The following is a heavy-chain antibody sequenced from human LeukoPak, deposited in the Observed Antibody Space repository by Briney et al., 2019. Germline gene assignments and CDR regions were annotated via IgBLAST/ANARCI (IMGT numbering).Heavy chain of an antibody. D-gene: IGHD3-3*01. Sequence: PGGSLRLSCAASGFTFSSYAMHWVRQAPGKGLEWVAVISYDGSNKYYADSVKGRFTISRDNSKNTLYLQMNSLRAEDTAVYYCAREARFLEWLLETGGAYYMDVWGKGTTVTVSS. CDR2: ISYDGSNK. J-gene: IGHJ6*03. CDR3: AREARFLEWLLETGGAYYMDV. V-gene: IGHV3-30-3*01. CDR1: GFTFSSYA.